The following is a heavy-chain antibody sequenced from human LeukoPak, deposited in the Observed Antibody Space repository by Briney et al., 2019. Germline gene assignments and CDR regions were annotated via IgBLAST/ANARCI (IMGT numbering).Heavy chain of an antibody. D-gene: IGHD2-15*01. CDR1: GYSFTSYW. CDR3: ARRYCSGGSRWPEHNWFDP. CDR2: IYPGDSDT. V-gene: IGHV5-51*01. J-gene: IGHJ5*02. Sequence: GESLKISCKGSGYSFTSYWIGWVRQMPGKGLEWMGIIYPGDSDTRYSPSFQGQVTISADKSISTAYLQWSSLKASDTAMYYCARRYCSGGSRWPEHNWFDPWGQGTLVTVSS.